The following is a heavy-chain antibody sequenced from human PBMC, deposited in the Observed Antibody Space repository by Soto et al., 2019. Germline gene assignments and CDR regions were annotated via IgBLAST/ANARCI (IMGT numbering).Heavy chain of an antibody. Sequence: TSETLSLTCTVSGGXISSGNYYWSWIRQPPGKGLEWIGFISYSGSTYYNASLKSRFTISVDTSKNQFSLKLSSVTAADTAVYYCARGRPSVGSTSCYFNYWGQGTLVTVSS. CDR3: ARGRPSVGSTSCYFNY. V-gene: IGHV4-30-4*01. D-gene: IGHD2-2*01. J-gene: IGHJ4*02. CDR2: ISYSGST. CDR1: GGXISSGNYY.